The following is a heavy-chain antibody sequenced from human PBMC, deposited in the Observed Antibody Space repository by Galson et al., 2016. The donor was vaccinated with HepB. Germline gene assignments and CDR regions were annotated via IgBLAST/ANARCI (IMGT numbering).Heavy chain of an antibody. CDR1: GFSVSGNY. V-gene: IGHV3-53*01. D-gene: IGHD3-22*01. CDR2: IFSGDAT. J-gene: IGHJ3*02. CDR3: EGYSDPFDI. Sequence: SLRLSCAASGFSVSGNYMSWARQAPGKGLEWVSAIFSGDATYYRDSVKGRFTISRDTSKNTLYLQMNNLRAEDTAIYYCEGYSDPFDIWGQGTMVTVSS.